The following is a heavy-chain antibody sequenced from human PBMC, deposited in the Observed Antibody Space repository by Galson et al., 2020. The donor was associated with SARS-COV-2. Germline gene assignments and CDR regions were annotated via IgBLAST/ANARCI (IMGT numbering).Heavy chain of an antibody. Sequence: GGSLRLSCAASGFTFSSYAMHWVRQAPGKGLEWVAVISYDGSNKYYADSVKGRFTISRDNSKNTLYLQMNSLRAEDTAVYYCASLYYYDSSGYYPGDDAFDIWGQGTMVTVSS. CDR1: GFTFSSYA. J-gene: IGHJ3*02. V-gene: IGHV3-30*04. CDR3: ASLYYYDSSGYYPGDDAFDI. CDR2: ISYDGSNK. D-gene: IGHD3-22*01.